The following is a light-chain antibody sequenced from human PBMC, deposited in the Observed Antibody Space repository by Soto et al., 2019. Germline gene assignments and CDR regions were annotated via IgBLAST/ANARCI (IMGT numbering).Light chain of an antibody. V-gene: IGLV2-11*01. J-gene: IGLJ1*01. CDR3: CSYAGRYTFDKFV. CDR2: DVS. CDR1: SSDVGGYNY. Sequence: QSALTQPPSASGSPGQSVTISCSGTSSDVGGYNYVSWFRQHPGKAPKLLIYDVSKRPSGVPDRFSGSKSGNTASLTISGLQAEDEADYYYCSYAGRYTFDKFVFGIGTKLTVL.